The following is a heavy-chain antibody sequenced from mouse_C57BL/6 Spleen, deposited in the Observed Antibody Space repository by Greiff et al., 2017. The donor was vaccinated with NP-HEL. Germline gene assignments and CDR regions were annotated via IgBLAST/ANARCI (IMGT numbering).Heavy chain of an antibody. CDR1: GYAFSSSW. CDR3: AREGRYYSGSRSDYFDY. Sequence: VQLQESGPELVKPGASVKISCKASGYAFSSSWMNWVKQRPGKGLEWIGRIYPGDGDTNYNGKFKGQATLTAAKSSSTAYMQLSRLTSEDSAVYFCAREGRYYSGSRSDYFDYWGQGTTLTVSS. CDR2: IYPGDGDT. V-gene: IGHV1-82*01. D-gene: IGHD1-1*01. J-gene: IGHJ2*01.